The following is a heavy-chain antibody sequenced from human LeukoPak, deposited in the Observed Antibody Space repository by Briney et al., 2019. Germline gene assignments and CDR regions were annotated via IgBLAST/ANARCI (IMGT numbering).Heavy chain of an antibody. CDR2: ISGSGGST. CDR3: AKGPGYYYDSSGYCNY. CDR1: GFTFSSYW. J-gene: IGHJ4*02. D-gene: IGHD3-22*01. V-gene: IGHV3-23*01. Sequence: GGSLRLSCAASGFTFSSYWMTWVRQAPGKGLEWVSAISGSGGSTYYADSVKGRFTISRDNSKNTLYLQMNSLRAEDTAVYYCAKGPGYYYDSSGYCNYWGQGTLVTVSS.